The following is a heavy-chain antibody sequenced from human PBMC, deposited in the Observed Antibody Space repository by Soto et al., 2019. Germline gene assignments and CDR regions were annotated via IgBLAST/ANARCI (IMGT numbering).Heavy chain of an antibody. J-gene: IGHJ6*02. Sequence: XESLKISCKGSGYSFTSYWISWVRQMPGKGLEWTGRIDPSDSYTNYSPSFQGHVTISADKSISTAYLQWSSLKASDTAMYYCASRVDTAMVGGNTFYYYYGMDVWGQGTTVTVSS. CDR3: ASRVDTAMVGGNTFYYYYGMDV. CDR1: GYSFTSYW. CDR2: IDPSDSYT. D-gene: IGHD5-18*01. V-gene: IGHV5-10-1*01.